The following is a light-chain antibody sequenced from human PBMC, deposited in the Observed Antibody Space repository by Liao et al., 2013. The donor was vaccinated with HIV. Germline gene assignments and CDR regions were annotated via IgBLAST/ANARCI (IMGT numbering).Light chain of an antibody. J-gene: IGLJ1*01. CDR3: QSADSSGTYRV. CDR1: KLGDKY. Sequence: SYELTQPPSVSVSPGQTASITCSGDKLGDKYACWYQQKPGQSPVLVIYQDNKRPSGIPERFSGSSSGTTVTLTISGVQAEDEADYYCQSADSSGTYRVFGTGTKVTVL. V-gene: IGLV3-25*03. CDR2: QDN.